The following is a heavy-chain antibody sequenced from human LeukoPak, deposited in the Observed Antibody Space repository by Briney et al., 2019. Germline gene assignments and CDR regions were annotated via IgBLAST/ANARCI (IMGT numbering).Heavy chain of an antibody. CDR3: ARVDAGNYDY. Sequence: GGSPRLSCVTSGFRFSSYVMSWVRQAPGKGLEYVSSIDGTDGGSYYAESVKGRFTISRDNSKNTLFLQMNSLRVEDTAVYYCARVDAGNYDYWGQGTLLTVSS. CDR2: IDGTDGGS. J-gene: IGHJ4*02. D-gene: IGHD1-26*01. V-gene: IGHV3-23*01. CDR1: GFRFSSYV.